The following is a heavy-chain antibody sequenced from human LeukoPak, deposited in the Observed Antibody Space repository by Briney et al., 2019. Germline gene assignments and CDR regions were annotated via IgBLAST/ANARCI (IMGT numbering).Heavy chain of an antibody. Sequence: PGGSLRLSFAAAGFTFYYYAMHWGRRAPGKGGGWGSGISWGSGSIGYSDCVEGGFTISRDNAKHSLYLQMGSLRAEDTALYYCARTYFYASSGAGAGYFDHWGQGTLVTVSS. CDR2: ISWGSGSI. V-gene: IGHV3-9*01. CDR1: GFTFYYYA. J-gene: IGHJ4*02. D-gene: IGHD3-22*01. CDR3: ARTYFYASSGAGAGYFDH.